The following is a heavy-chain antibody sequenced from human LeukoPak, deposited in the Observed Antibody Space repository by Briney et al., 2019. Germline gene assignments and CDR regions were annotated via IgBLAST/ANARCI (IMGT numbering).Heavy chain of an antibody. CDR1: GPPFEGES. CDR2: TSSRSNYI. V-gene: IGHV3-21*01. CDR3: ARDGYYTSGRNPYFDY. J-gene: IGHJ4*02. Sequence: PRGSLRPSCAASGPPFEGESSKSVRQASGEGLEWGSSTSSRSNYIYYADSVKGRFTISRDNAKNSLYLQMNSLRAEDTGVYYCARDGYYTSGRNPYFDYWGQGTLVTVSS. D-gene: IGHD3-10*01.